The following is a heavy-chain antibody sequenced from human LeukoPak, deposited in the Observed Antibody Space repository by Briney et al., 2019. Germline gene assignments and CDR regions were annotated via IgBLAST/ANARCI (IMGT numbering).Heavy chain of an antibody. J-gene: IGHJ4*02. V-gene: IGHV3-64*01. CDR3: ARGRGGPPFDY. CDR1: GFSFRGYG. Sequence: EAGGSLRLSGAASGFSFRGYGMHGVRRAPGQGHEYVSAISADEGTTDYLNSVKGRFTISRDNSKNTVYLQRGRLRTDDTAVYYCARGRGGPPFDYWGQGPVVTV. CDR2: ISADEGTT. D-gene: IGHD3-10*01.